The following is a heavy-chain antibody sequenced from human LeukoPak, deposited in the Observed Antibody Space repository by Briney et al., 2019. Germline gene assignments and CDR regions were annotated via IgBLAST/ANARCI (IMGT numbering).Heavy chain of an antibody. Sequence: GGSLRLSCAASGFTFDDYAMHWVRHAPGKGLEWVSLITWDGGSTYYADSVKGRFTISRDNSKNSLYLQMNSLRPEDTALYYCAKEPYFDLWGRGTLVTVSS. J-gene: IGHJ2*01. CDR2: ITWDGGST. CDR3: AKEPYFDL. V-gene: IGHV3-43D*03. CDR1: GFTFDDYA.